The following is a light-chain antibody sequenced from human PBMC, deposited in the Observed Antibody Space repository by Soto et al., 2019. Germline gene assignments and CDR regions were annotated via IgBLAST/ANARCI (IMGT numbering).Light chain of an antibody. CDR2: DVT. CDR3: SSYTSSRTPFL. V-gene: IGLV2-14*01. J-gene: IGLJ1*01. CDR1: SSDIGGYNY. Sequence: QSALTQPASVSGSPGQSITMSCTGTSSDIGGYNYVSWYQQHPGKAPKLMIYDVTNRPSGVSNRFSGSKSGNTASLTISGLQAEDEADYYCSSYTSSRTPFLFGTGTKVTVL.